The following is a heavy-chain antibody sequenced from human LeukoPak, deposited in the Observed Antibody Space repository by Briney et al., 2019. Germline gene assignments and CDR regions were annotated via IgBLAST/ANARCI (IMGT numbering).Heavy chain of an antibody. Sequence: GGSLRLSCAASGFTFSSYAMSWVRQAPGKGLEWVSAISGSGGSTYYADSVKGRFTISRDNSKNTLYLQMNSLRAEDTAVYYCAKDLGQWELPHDAFDIWGQGTMVTVSS. J-gene: IGHJ3*02. CDR3: AKDLGQWELPHDAFDI. CDR2: ISGSGGST. V-gene: IGHV3-23*01. CDR1: GFTFSSYA. D-gene: IGHD1-26*01.